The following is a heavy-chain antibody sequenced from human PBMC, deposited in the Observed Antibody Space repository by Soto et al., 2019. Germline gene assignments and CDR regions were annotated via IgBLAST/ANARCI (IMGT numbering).Heavy chain of an antibody. D-gene: IGHD3-3*01. J-gene: IGHJ5*02. CDR1: GGTFSSYA. CDR3: ASSPSSPYDLTWFDP. V-gene: IGHV1-69*01. CDR2: IIPIFGTA. Sequence: QVQLVQSGAEVKKPGSSVKVSCKASGGTFSSYAISWVRQAPGQGLEGMGGIIPIFGTANYAQKFQGRVTITADESTSTAYMELSSLRSEDTAVYYCASSPSSPYDLTWFDPWGQGTLVTVSS.